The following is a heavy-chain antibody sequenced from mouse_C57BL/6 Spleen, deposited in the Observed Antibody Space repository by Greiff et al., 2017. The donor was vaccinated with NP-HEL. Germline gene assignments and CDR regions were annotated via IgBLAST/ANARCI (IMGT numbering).Heavy chain of an antibody. CDR1: GFTITDYY. V-gene: IGHV14-1*01. D-gene: IGHD6-1*01. Sequence: VQLKESGAELVRPGASVKLSCTASGFTITDYYMHWVKQRPEQGLEWIGRIDPEDGDTEYDPKFQGKATMTADTSSNTAYLQLSSLTSEDASVFYCTTATSVPWFAYWGQGTLVTVSA. J-gene: IGHJ3*01. CDR3: TTATSVPWFAY. CDR2: IDPEDGDT.